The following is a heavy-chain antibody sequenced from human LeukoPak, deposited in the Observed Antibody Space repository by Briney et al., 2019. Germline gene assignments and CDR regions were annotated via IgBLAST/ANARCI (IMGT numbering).Heavy chain of an antibody. CDR2: MHYTGRT. CDR3: ARLLDYDSSGDPDTFDI. Sequence: SETLSLTGTVSGGSINSHYWSWIRQPPGKELEWIGFMHYTGRTRYNPSLQSRVTISVDTSKNHFSLKLSSLTAADTAVYFCARLLDYDSSGDPDTFDIWGQGTMVTVSS. CDR1: GGSINSHY. J-gene: IGHJ3*02. D-gene: IGHD3-22*01. V-gene: IGHV4-59*11.